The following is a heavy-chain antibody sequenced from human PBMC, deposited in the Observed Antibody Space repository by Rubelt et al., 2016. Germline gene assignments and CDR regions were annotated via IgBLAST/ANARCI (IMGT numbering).Heavy chain of an antibody. CDR2: LKSTTDIDTS. D-gene: IGHD4-11*01. J-gene: IGHJ6*03. Sequence: AWMSWVRQAPGKGLEWVGRLKSTTDIDTSDYASTVKGRFTLYSDDSKNTLYPQMNSLKTEDTAVYYCTTSDYDYSHYGDYMDVWGKGTTVTVSS. CDR1: AW. V-gene: IGHV3-15*01. CDR3: TTSDYDYSHYGDYMDV.